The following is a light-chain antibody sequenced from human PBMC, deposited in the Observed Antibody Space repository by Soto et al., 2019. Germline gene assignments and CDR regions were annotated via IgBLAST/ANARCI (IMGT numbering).Light chain of an antibody. J-gene: IGKJ2*01. V-gene: IGKV3-11*01. CDR3: QHRSNWPPMYT. CDR1: QSVGGF. CDR2: DTS. Sequence: EIVLTQSPATLSLSPGERATLSCRASQSVGGFLAWYQHKSGQAPRLLIYDTSKRATGIPARFSGSGSGTDFTLTISSLEPEDFAIYHCQHRSNWPPMYTFGQGTKLEIK.